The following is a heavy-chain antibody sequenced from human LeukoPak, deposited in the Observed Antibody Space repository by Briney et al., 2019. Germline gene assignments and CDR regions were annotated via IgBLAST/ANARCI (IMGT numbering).Heavy chain of an antibody. CDR2: IYYSGTT. V-gene: IGHV4-59*01. CDR3: ARRGLQGGWFAP. CDR1: GGSFSGYY. Sequence: PSETLSLTCAVYGGSFSGYYWSWIRQPPGKGLEWIGYIYYSGTTYYNPSLKSRLTISLDTSKNQFSLKLSSVTAADTAVYYCARRGLQGGWFAPWGQGTLVTVSS. D-gene: IGHD4-17*01. J-gene: IGHJ5*02.